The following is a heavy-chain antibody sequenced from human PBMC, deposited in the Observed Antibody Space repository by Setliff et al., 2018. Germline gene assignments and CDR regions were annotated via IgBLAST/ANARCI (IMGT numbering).Heavy chain of an antibody. D-gene: IGHD3-22*01. CDR3: RVWVDMIEVDS. V-gene: IGHV4-34*01. CDR1: GASFSGTY. Sequence: SETLSLTCAVYGASFSGTYCSWIRQSPGKGLEWIGEINHTGSPNWIGEVNHSGSPNYNPSLKSRVTMSVDTSKNQFSLKLTSVTAADTAVYYCRVWVDMIEVDSWAQGTLVTV. J-gene: IGHJ4*02. CDR2: VNHSGSP.